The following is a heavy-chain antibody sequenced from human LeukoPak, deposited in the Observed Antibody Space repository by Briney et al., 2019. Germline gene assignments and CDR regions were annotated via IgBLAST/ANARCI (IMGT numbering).Heavy chain of an antibody. D-gene: IGHD6-19*01. CDR2: ISYDGSNK. CDR1: GFTFSSYG. V-gene: IGHV3-30*18. Sequence: GGSLRLSCAASGFTFSSYGMHWVRQAPGKGLEWVAVISYDGSNKYYADSVKGRFTISRDNSKNTLYLQMNSLRAEDTAVYYCAKDRVRSSGWYELAPWGQGTLVTVSS. J-gene: IGHJ5*02. CDR3: AKDRVRSSGWYELAP.